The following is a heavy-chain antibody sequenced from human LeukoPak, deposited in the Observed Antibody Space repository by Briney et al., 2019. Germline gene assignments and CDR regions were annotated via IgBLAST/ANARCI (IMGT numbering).Heavy chain of an antibody. V-gene: IGHV1-24*01. D-gene: IGHD6-13*01. J-gene: IGHJ5*02. Sequence: GASVKVSCKVSGYTLTELSMHWVRQAPGKGLEWMGGFDPEDGETIYAQKFQGRVTMTEDTSTDTAYMELSSLRSEDTAVYYCARDKTDSSTYSWFDPWGQGTLVTVSS. CDR2: FDPEDGET. CDR1: GYTLTELS. CDR3: ARDKTDSSTYSWFDP.